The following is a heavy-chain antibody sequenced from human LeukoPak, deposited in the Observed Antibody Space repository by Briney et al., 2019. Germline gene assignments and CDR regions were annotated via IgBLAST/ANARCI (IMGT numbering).Heavy chain of an antibody. D-gene: IGHD3-16*01. CDR3: ASSYDYALAGAFDI. Sequence: SETLSLTCTVSGYSISSGYYWGWIRQPPGKGLEWIGIKYHSGRTNYDPSLKSRVTISVDTSKNQFSLKLSSVTAADTAVYYCASSYDYALAGAFDIWGQGTMVTASS. V-gene: IGHV4-38-2*02. J-gene: IGHJ3*02. CDR1: GYSISSGYY. CDR2: KYHSGRT.